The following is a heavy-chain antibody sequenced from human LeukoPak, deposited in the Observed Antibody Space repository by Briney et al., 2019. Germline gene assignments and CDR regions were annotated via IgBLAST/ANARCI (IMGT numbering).Heavy chain of an antibody. D-gene: IGHD2-2*01. CDR3: ARGVYCSSTSCQLHFDY. J-gene: IGHJ4*02. CDR1: GGSISSYY. Sequence: SETLSLTCTVSGGSISSYYWSWIRQPAGKGLEWIGRTYTSGSTNYNPSLKSRVTMSVDTSKNQFSLKLSSVTAADTAVYYCARGVYCSSTSCQLHFDYWGQGTLVTVSS. V-gene: IGHV4-4*07. CDR2: TYTSGST.